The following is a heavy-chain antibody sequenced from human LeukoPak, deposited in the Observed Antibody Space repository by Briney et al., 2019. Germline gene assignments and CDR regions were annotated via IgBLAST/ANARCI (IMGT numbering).Heavy chain of an antibody. CDR2: INTNTGNP. CDR3: ARDDILTGYYPNWFDP. D-gene: IGHD3-9*01. J-gene: IGHJ5*02. V-gene: IGHV7-4-1*02. CDR1: GYTFTSYA. Sequence: ASVKVSCKASGYTFTSYAMNWVRQAPGQGLEWMGWINTNTGNPTYAQGFTGRFVFSLDTSVSTAYLQISSLKAEDTAVYYCARDDILTGYYPNWFDPWGQGTLVTVSS.